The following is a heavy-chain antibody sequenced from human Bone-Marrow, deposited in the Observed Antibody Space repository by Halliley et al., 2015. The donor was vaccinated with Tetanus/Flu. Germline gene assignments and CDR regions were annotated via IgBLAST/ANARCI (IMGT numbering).Heavy chain of an antibody. CDR2: IYPGDSDT. D-gene: IGHD7-27*01. Sequence: QLVQSGAEVKKPGESLKISCQGSGYSFTNYFIGWVRQRPGEGLEWMGLIYPGDSDTRYNSSFQGHVTISADKSINTAYLQWSSLKASGTAIYYCAVLLLTGVDFWGQGTLVTVSS. V-gene: IGHV5-51*03. J-gene: IGHJ4*02. CDR1: GYSFTNYF. CDR3: AVLLLTGVDF.